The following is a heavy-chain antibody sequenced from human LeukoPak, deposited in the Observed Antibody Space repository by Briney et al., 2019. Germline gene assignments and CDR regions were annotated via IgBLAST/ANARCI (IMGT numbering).Heavy chain of an antibody. Sequence: GGSLRLSCAASRFTLSNYWMHWVRQAPGKGLVWVSRIKTDGSSTDYADSVRGRFTISRDNAKNTLYLQMSSLRVEDTAVYYCGRGPGGYFGLDVWGKGTTVSVSS. CDR1: RFTLSNYW. J-gene: IGHJ6*04. D-gene: IGHD3-10*01. CDR2: IKTDGSST. CDR3: GRGPGGYFGLDV. V-gene: IGHV3-74*01.